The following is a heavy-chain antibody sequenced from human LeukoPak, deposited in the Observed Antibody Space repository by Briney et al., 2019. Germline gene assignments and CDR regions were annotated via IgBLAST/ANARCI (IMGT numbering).Heavy chain of an antibody. CDR1: GFTVSSNY. Sequence: PGGSLRLSCAASGFTVSSNYMGWVRQAPGKGLEWVSVIYSGGSTYYTDSVKGLFTISRDNSKNTLYLQMNSLRAEDTAVYYCAKVRGSYYYYFDYWGQGTLVTVSS. CDR3: AKVRGSYYYYFDY. D-gene: IGHD1-26*01. CDR2: IYSGGST. V-gene: IGHV3-53*01. J-gene: IGHJ4*02.